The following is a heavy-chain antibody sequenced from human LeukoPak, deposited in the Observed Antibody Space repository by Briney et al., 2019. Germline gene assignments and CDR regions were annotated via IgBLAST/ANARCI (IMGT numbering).Heavy chain of an antibody. J-gene: IGHJ4*02. CDR3: AKDIILMVYATQEEYFDY. CDR1: GFTFSSYA. D-gene: IGHD2-8*01. V-gene: IGHV3-23*01. CDR2: ISGSGGST. Sequence: PGGSLRLSCAASGFTFSSYAMSWVRQAPGKGLEWVPAISGSGGSTYYADSVKGRFTISRDNSKNTLYLQMNSLRAEDTAVYYCAKDIILMVYATQEEYFDYWGQGTLVTVSS.